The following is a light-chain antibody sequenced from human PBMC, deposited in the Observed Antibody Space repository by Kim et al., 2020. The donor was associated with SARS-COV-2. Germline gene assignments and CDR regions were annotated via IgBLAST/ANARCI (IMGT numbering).Light chain of an antibody. CDR2: YNV. J-gene: IGLJ3*02. Sequence: QRVTVSCSGNSSNIGNNAVTWYQQCPGTAPTVLIYYNVLLSSEVSARFSGSKSGTTASLAISGLQSEDEADYYCDTWDSGVSGLVFGGGTKLTVL. CDR1: SSNIGNNA. V-gene: IGLV1-36*01. CDR3: DTWDSGVSGLV.